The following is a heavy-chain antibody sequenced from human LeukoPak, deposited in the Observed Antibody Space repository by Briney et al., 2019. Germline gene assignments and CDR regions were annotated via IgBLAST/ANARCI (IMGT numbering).Heavy chain of an antibody. V-gene: IGHV3-48*04. CDR2: ISDSGDTI. CDR3: AREPTRINLLTYGLWDAYDI. J-gene: IGHJ3*02. D-gene: IGHD1-14*01. Sequence: GGSLRLSCAAPGFSFNTYSMNWVRQAPGKGLEWISYISDSGDTIYSADSVKGRFTISRSNAENSLFLQMNSLRAEDTAMYYCAREPTRINLLTYGLWDAYDIWGQGTMVTVSS. CDR1: GFSFNTYS.